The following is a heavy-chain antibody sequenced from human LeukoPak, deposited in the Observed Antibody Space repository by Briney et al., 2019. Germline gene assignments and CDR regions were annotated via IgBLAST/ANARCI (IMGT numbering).Heavy chain of an antibody. J-gene: IGHJ4*02. D-gene: IGHD1-26*01. CDR2: IYSGGST. CDR3: AREGSGSYSYTRPRYFDY. Sequence: AGGSLRLSCAASGFTVSSNYMSWVRQAPGKGLEWVSVIYSGGSTYYADSVKGRFTISRDNSKNTLYLQMNSLRAEDTAVYYCAREGSGSYSYTRPRYFDYWGQGTLVTVSS. V-gene: IGHV3-53*01. CDR1: GFTVSSNY.